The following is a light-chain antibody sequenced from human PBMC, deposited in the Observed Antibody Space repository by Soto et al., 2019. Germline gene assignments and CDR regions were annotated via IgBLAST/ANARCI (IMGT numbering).Light chain of an antibody. CDR2: AAS. J-gene: IGKJ1*01. V-gene: IGKV1-39*01. CDR1: QSMRTY. CDR3: QQSYSTQWT. Sequence: DLQMTQSPASLSASVGDRVTITCRASQSMRTYLNWYQQKPGKAPNLLIQAASSLQSGVPSRFSGSGSGTDFSLTISSLQPEDFATYYCQQSYSTQWTFGQGTKVEIK.